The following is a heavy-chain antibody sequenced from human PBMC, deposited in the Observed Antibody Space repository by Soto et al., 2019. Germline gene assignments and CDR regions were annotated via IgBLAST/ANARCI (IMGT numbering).Heavy chain of an antibody. V-gene: IGHV4-59*01. J-gene: IGHJ3*02. CDR1: GASISNYY. D-gene: IGHD3-10*01. Sequence: QVQLQESGPGLVKPSETLSLTCTVSGASISNYYWSWIRQPPGKGLEWIGDIYDSGSTNYKPSLKSRVTISGDTPKNQFSLKLTSVTAADTAVYYCARDGSGTYPSDAFDIWGQGTMVTVSS. CDR3: ARDGSGTYPSDAFDI. CDR2: IYDSGST.